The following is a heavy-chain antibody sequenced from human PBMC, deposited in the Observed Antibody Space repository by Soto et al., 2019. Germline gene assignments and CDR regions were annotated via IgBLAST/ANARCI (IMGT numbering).Heavy chain of an antibody. J-gene: IGHJ4*02. CDR2: ISWNSGSI. Sequence: EVQLVESGGGLVQPGRSLRLSCAASGFTFDDYAMHWVRQAPGKGLEWVSGISWNSGSIGYADSVKGRFTISRDNAKNSLYLQMNSLRAEDTALYYCAKGGVYGDYVDYWVQGTLVTVSS. D-gene: IGHD4-17*01. CDR3: AKGGVYGDYVDY. CDR1: GFTFDDYA. V-gene: IGHV3-9*01.